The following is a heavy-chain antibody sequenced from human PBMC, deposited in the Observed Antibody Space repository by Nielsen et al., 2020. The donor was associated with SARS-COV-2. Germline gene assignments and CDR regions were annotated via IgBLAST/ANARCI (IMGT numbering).Heavy chain of an antibody. Sequence: GSLRLSCTVSGGSISSYYWSWIRQPPGKGLEWIGYIYYSGSANYNPSLKSRVTISVDTSKNQFSLKLSSVTAADTAVYYCARALGYCSGGSCYGNYYYYGMDVWGQGTTVTVSS. CDR1: GGSISSYY. D-gene: IGHD2-15*01. CDR2: IYYSGSA. CDR3: ARALGYCSGGSCYGNYYYYGMDV. V-gene: IGHV4-59*01. J-gene: IGHJ6*02.